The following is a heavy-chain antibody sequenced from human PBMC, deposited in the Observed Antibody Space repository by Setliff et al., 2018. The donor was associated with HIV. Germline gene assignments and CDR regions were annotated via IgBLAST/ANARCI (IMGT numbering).Heavy chain of an antibody. CDR2: IVYSGRT. CDR3: ARDYYDDTYYSPGIYYLYYMDV. Sequence: PSETLSLTCTVSGGSITSGGYYWSWIRQHPGKGLEWIAYIVYSGRTYYNPSLKSRVTISVDASKNQFSLRLSSVTAADTAVYYCARDYYDDTYYSPGIYYLYYMDVWGQGTTVTVSS. J-gene: IGHJ6*03. CDR1: GGSITSGGYY. D-gene: IGHD3-10*01. V-gene: IGHV4-31*03.